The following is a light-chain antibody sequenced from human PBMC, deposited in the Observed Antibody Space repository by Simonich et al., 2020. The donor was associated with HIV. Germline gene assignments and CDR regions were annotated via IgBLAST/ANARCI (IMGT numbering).Light chain of an antibody. Sequence: DIVMTQSPNSLAVSLGERATINCKSSQNILSRSNNKNDLAWYQQKPGQPPKLLIYWASTRESGFPDRISGSGSGTDFTLTISSLQAEDVAVYYCQQYYSTPLTFGPGTKVEIK. CDR3: QQYYSTPLT. CDR2: WAS. J-gene: IGKJ3*01. CDR1: QNILSRSNNKND. V-gene: IGKV4-1*01.